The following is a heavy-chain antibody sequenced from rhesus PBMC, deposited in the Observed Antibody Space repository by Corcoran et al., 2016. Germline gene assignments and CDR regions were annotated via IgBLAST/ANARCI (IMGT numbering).Heavy chain of an antibody. CDR2: IKSDSSST. J-gene: IGHJ3*01. Sequence: EVQVVESGGGLAKPGGSLRLSCAASGFTFSRYWMPWVRQAPGKGLEWISAIKSDSSSTKYAESGKSRFTISRENAKNTRYLQMDGRRAEDTAVYYCAGDVPPDSSSSQFWGQGLRVTVSS. V-gene: IGHV3-14*01. CDR3: AGDVPPDSSSSQF. CDR1: GFTFSRYW. D-gene: IGHD6-43*01.